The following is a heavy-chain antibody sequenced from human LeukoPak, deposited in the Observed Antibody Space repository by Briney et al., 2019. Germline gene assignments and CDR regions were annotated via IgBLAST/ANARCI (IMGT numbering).Heavy chain of an antibody. CDR3: ARRRYSSGWSRGYWFDP. CDR2: IYTSGST. CDR1: GGSISSGSYY. Sequence: SQTLSLTCTVSGGSISSGSYYWSWIRQPAGKGLEWIGRIYTSGSTNYNPSLKSRVTISLDTSKNQFSLKLSSVTAADTAVYYCARRRYSSGWSRGYWFDPWGQGTLVTVSS. V-gene: IGHV4-61*02. D-gene: IGHD6-19*01. J-gene: IGHJ5*02.